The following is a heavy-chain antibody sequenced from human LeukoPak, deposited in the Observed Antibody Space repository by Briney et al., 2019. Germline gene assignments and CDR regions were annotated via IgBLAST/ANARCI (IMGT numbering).Heavy chain of an antibody. CDR3: AKVYYGTVGAFDI. J-gene: IGHJ3*02. D-gene: IGHD3-10*01. CDR2: ISYDGSNK. V-gene: IGHV3-30*18. Sequence: GRSLRLSCAASGFIFDDHGMHWVRQAPGKGLEWVAVISYDGSNKYYADSVKGRFTISRDNSKNTLYLQMNSLRAEDTAVYYCAKVYYGTVGAFDIWGQGTMVTVSS. CDR1: GFIFDDHG.